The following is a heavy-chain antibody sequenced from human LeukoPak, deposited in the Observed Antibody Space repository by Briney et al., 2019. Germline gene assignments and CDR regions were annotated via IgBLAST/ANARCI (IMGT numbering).Heavy chain of an antibody. CDR2: IKSKTDGGTT. Sequence: PGGSLRLSCAASGFTFSNAWMSWVRQAPGKGLEWVGRIKSKTDGGTTDYAAPVKGRFSISRDDSKNTLYLQMNSLKTEDTAVYYCTTAGGRTVYYYYYMDVWGKGTTVTVSS. CDR3: TTAGGRTVYYYYYMDV. V-gene: IGHV3-15*01. D-gene: IGHD1-14*01. J-gene: IGHJ6*03. CDR1: GFTFSNAW.